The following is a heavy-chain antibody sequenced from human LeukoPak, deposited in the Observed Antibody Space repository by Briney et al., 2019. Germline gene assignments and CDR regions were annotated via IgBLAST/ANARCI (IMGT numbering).Heavy chain of an antibody. V-gene: IGHV3-21*01. Sequence: GGSLRLSCAASGFTFSSYSMNWVRQAPGKGLEWVSSISSSSGYIYYADSVKGRFTISRDNAKNSLYLRMNSLRAEDTAVYYCASRVVYYYDSSGSLDDYWGQGTLVTVSS. CDR2: ISSSSGYI. J-gene: IGHJ4*02. CDR1: GFTFSSYS. CDR3: ASRVVYYYDSSGSLDDY. D-gene: IGHD3-22*01.